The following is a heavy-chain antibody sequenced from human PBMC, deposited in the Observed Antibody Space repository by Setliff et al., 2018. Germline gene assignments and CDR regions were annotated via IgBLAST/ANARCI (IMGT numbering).Heavy chain of an antibody. D-gene: IGHD1-20*01. CDR1: GGSVSSGSYY. J-gene: IGHJ5*02. Sequence: SETLSLTCTVSGGSVSSGSYYWSWIRQPAGKGLEWIGRIYTSGSTNYNPSLKSRVAISVDTSKNQFSLRLSSVTAADTAIYYCARYNSSAACFDLWGPGTLVTVSS. V-gene: IGHV4-61*02. CDR2: IYTSGST. CDR3: ARYNSSAACFDL.